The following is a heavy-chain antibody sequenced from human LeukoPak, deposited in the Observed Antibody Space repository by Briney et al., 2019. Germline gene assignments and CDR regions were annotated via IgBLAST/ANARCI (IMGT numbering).Heavy chain of an antibody. J-gene: IGHJ4*02. CDR3: ARDQGSLTRSWYTGY. Sequence: ASVMVSCKASGYTFTAYYMHWVRQAPGQGLEWMGRINPNSGGTNFAQKFQGRVTMTRDTSITTAYMDLSSLTPDDTAVYFCARDQGSLTRSWYTGYWGQGTQVTVS. V-gene: IGHV1-2*06. CDR1: GYTFTAYY. D-gene: IGHD6-13*01. CDR2: INPNSGGT.